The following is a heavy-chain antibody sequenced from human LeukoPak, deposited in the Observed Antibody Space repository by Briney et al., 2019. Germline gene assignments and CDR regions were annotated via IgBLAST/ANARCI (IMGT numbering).Heavy chain of an antibody. CDR1: GYTFTGYY. CDR2: INPNSGGT. Sequence: GASVKVSCKASGYTFTGYYMHWVRQAPGQGLEWMGRINPNSGGTNYAQKFQGRVTMTRDTSISTAYMELSRLRSDDTAVYYCASYGTTGTTAAFDIWGQGTMVTVSS. V-gene: IGHV1-2*06. D-gene: IGHD1-1*01. J-gene: IGHJ3*02. CDR3: ASYGTTGTTAAFDI.